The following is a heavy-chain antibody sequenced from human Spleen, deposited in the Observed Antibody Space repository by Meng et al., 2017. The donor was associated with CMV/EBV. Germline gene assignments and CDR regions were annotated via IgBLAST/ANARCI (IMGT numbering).Heavy chain of an antibody. J-gene: IGHJ5*02. Sequence: GSLRLSCAVYGGSFSGYYWSWIRQPPGKGLEWIGEINHSGSTNYNPSLKSRVTISVDTSKNQFSLKLSSVTAADTAVYYCAASELSYYDFWSTNWFDPWGQGTLVTVSS. CDR2: INHSGST. V-gene: IGHV4-34*01. D-gene: IGHD3-3*01. CDR3: AASELSYYDFWSTNWFDP. CDR1: GGSFSGYY.